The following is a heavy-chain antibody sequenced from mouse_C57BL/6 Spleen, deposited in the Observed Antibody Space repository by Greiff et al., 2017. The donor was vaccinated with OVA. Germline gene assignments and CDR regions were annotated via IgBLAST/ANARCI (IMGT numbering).Heavy chain of an antibody. CDR1: GYSITSGYY. CDR3: ARGGTVVADWYFDV. Sequence: DVKLQESGPGLVKPSQSLSLTCSVTGYSITSGYYWNWIRQFPGNKLEWMGYISYDGSNNYNPSLKNRISITRDTSKNQFFLKLNSVTTEDTATYYCARGGTVVADWYFDVWGTGTTVTVSS. D-gene: IGHD1-1*01. V-gene: IGHV3-6*01. J-gene: IGHJ1*03. CDR2: ISYDGSN.